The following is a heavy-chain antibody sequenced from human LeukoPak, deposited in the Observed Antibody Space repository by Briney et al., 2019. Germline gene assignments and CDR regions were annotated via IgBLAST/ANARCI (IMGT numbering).Heavy chain of an antibody. Sequence: PSETLSLTCAVSGYSISSGYYWGWIRQPPGKGLEWIGSIYHSGSTYYNPSLKSRVTISVDTPKNQFSLKLSSVTAADTAVYYCARVVVVPAAMSYNWFDPWGQGTLVIVSS. V-gene: IGHV4-38-2*01. CDR2: IYHSGST. D-gene: IGHD2-2*01. CDR3: ARVVVVPAAMSYNWFDP. J-gene: IGHJ5*02. CDR1: GYSISSGYY.